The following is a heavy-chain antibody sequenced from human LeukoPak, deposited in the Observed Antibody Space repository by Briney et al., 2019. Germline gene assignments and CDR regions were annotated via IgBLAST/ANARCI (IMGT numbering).Heavy chain of an antibody. D-gene: IGHD2-8*01. CDR3: ASYRFEDALTVINWFDP. J-gene: IGHJ5*02. V-gene: IGHV4-31*03. Sequence: SETLSLTCTVSGGSISSGGYYWSWIRQHPGKGLEWIGYIYYSGSTYYNPFLKSRVTISVDTSKNQFSLKLSSVTAADTAVYYCASYRFEDALTVINWFDPWGQGTLVTVSS. CDR1: GGSISSGGYY. CDR2: IYYSGST.